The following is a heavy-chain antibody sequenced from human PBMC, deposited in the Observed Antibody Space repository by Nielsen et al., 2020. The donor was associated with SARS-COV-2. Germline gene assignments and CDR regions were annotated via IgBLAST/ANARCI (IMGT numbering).Heavy chain of an antibody. V-gene: IGHV3-21*01. J-gene: IGHJ4*02. D-gene: IGHD3-22*01. Sequence: GESLKISCAASGFTFSSYSMNWVRQAPGKGLEWVSSISSSSSYIYYADSVKGRFTISRDNAKNSLYLQMNSLRAEDTAVYYCARDVSYDSSGSLLWGQGTLVTVSS. CDR1: GFTFSSYS. CDR3: ARDVSYDSSGSLL. CDR2: ISSSSSYI.